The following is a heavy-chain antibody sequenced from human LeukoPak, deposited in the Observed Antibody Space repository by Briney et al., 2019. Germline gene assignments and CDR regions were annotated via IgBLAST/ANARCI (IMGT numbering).Heavy chain of an antibody. CDR3: ARPLDY. CDR2: IYHSGST. Sequence: SETLSLTRAVSGYSISSGYYWGWIRPPPGKGLEWIGSIYHSGSTYYNPSLKSRVTISVDTSKNQFSLKLSSVTAADTAVYYCARPLDYWGQGTLVTVSS. CDR1: GYSISSGYY. J-gene: IGHJ4*02. V-gene: IGHV4-38-2*01.